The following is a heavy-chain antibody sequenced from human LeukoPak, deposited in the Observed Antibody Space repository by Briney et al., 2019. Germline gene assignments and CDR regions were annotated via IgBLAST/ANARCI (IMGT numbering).Heavy chain of an antibody. J-gene: IGHJ4*02. CDR2: ISTSVIT. D-gene: IGHD2-15*01. V-gene: IGHV4-4*07. CDR3: ARGYCSGGSCHSLDY. Sequence: SETLSLTCTVSGGSISSYYWSWIRQPAGKGLEWIGRISTSVITNYNPSLKSRVTMSVDTSKNQFSLRLSSVTAADTAVYYCARGYCSGGSCHSLDYWGQGTLVTVSS. CDR1: GGSISSYY.